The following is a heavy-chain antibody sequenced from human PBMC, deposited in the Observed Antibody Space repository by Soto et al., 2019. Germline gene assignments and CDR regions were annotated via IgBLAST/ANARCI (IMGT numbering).Heavy chain of an antibody. V-gene: IGHV4-61*08. CDR2: IYYSGST. CDR3: ARGRSLAYCCGDRYPQNWFDL. D-gene: IGHD2-21*02. J-gene: IGHJ5*02. CDR1: GDSVSSGVYY. Sequence: SETLSLTCSVSGDSVSSGVYYWSWIRQPPGKGLEWIGFIYYSGSTNYNPSLKSRVTISVDPSKNQFSLKLSSVTAADTAVYYCARGRSLAYCCGDRYPQNWFDLWGQGILVIVSS.